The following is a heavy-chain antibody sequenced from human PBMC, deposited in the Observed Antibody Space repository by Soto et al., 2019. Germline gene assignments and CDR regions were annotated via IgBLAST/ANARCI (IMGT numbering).Heavy chain of an antibody. CDR1: GGSISSYY. J-gene: IGHJ4*02. Sequence: QVRLQESGPGLVKPSETLSLTCTVSGGSISSYYWSWIRQPPGRGLEWIGDIYYSGNTNYNPSLKSRFSISVVTSRIQFSLELKSVTAADTAVSYCARALSYYYVLTGRGWVFCCDYWGQGALVIVSS. CDR3: ARALSYYYVLTGRGWVFCCDY. V-gene: IGHV4-59*01. D-gene: IGHD3-9*01. CDR2: IYYSGNT.